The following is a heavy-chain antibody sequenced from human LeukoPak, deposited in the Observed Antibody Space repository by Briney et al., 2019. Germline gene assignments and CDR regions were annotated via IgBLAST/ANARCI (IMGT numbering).Heavy chain of an antibody. CDR2: INNDGSST. D-gene: IGHD4-11*01. CDR3: ARSNHGCHDY. Sequence: GGSLRLSCAASGFTFSSYWMHWVRQAPGKGLVWVSRINNDGSSTPYADSVKGRFTISRDNARNTLYLQMNSLRAEDTAVYYCARSNHGCHDYWGQGTLVTVSS. V-gene: IGHV3-74*01. CDR1: GFTFSSYW. J-gene: IGHJ4*02.